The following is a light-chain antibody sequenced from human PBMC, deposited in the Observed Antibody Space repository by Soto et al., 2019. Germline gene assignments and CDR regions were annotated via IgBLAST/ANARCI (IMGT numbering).Light chain of an antibody. Sequence: EIVLTQSPATLSVSPGERATLSCRASQSISTLLAWYQQKPGQAPRLLIYSASTRATGIPARFSGSGSGADFTLSISSLQSEDFAVYCCQQYYDWPITFGQGTRLEIK. CDR3: QQYYDWPIT. V-gene: IGKV3-15*01. J-gene: IGKJ5*01. CDR1: QSISTL. CDR2: SAS.